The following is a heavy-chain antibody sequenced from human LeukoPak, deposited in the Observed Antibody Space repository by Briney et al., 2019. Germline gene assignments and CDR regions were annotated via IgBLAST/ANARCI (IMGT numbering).Heavy chain of an antibody. CDR1: GFIFSNYA. D-gene: IGHD2-8*01. Sequence: GGSLRLSCAASGFIFSNYAMHWVRQAPGQGPEYVSGMSNNGGSTFYANSVKGRFIISRDNSKNTLYLQMNSLRAEDTAVYYCARDGLLSLRGPYYGMDVWGQGTTVTVSS. V-gene: IGHV3-64*01. J-gene: IGHJ6*02. CDR2: MSNNGGST. CDR3: ARDGLLSLRGPYYGMDV.